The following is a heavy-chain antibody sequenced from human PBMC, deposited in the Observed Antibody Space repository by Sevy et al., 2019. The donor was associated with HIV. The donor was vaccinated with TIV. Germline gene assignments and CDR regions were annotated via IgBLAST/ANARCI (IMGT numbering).Heavy chain of an antibody. CDR1: GFTFSSYG. CDR3: AKDLGSWTNYGHYSTDY. D-gene: IGHD4-17*01. J-gene: IGHJ4*01. CDR2: ISYDGSNK. V-gene: IGHV3-30*18. Sequence: GGSLRLSCAASGFTFSSYGMHWVRQAPGKGLEWVTVISYDGSNKYYADSVKGRFTISRDNSKNTLYLQMNSLRAEDTAVYYCAKDLGSWTNYGHYSTDYWGHRTLVTVSS.